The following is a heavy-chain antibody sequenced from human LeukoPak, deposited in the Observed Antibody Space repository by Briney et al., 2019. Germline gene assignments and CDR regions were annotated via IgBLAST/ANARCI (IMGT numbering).Heavy chain of an antibody. CDR2: ICSISSYI. Sequence: AGSQRLSYAASGFTFSNYTMNWVRQAPAKGLNWVSSICSISSYIYYADSVKGRFTISRDNAKNSLYLQMNSLRAEHTAVYYCARDSTASSIAASEEFCDYWGQGTLVTVSS. D-gene: IGHD6-6*01. CDR1: GFTFSNYT. J-gene: IGHJ4*02. V-gene: IGHV3-21*01. CDR3: ARDSTASSIAASEEFCDY.